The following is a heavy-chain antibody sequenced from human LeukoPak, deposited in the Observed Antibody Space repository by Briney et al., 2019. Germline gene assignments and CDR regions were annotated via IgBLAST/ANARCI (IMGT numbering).Heavy chain of an antibody. CDR1: GFPFSNYW. D-gene: IGHD6-13*01. Sequence: PAGSLRLSCAASGFPFSNYWMHWVRHAPGKGLVWVSRVNSDGSTTNYADSVKGRFTISRDNAENTLYMRMNSLRPEDTAVYYCARGYYSSSRFDSWGQGTLVTVSS. CDR2: VNSDGSTT. V-gene: IGHV3-74*01. CDR3: ARGYYSSSRFDS. J-gene: IGHJ4*02.